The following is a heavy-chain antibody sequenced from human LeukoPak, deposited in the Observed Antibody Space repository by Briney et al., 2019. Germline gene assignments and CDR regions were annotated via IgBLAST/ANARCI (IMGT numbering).Heavy chain of an antibody. Sequence: ASVKVSCKAPGGTYSSYAISWVRQAPGQGLEWMGGIIPIFGTAKYAQKFQGRVTITADESTSTAYVELSSLRSEDTAVYYCATTYHYDRWGRAFDIWGQGTMVTVSS. J-gene: IGHJ3*02. V-gene: IGHV1-69*13. CDR1: GGTYSSYA. D-gene: IGHD3-22*01. CDR3: ATTYHYDRWGRAFDI. CDR2: IIPIFGTA.